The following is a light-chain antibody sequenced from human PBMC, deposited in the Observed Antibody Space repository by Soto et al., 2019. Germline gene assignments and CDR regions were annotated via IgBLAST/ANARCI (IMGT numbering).Light chain of an antibody. Sequence: VFTQSRVSLYLSPRERATLSCRASHSVNTNLAWYQQKPGQAPRLLIHGASTRATGIAARFSGSGFGTEFTLTISGLQSEDFATYYCQQYNNWLVTFGGGTKVDIK. V-gene: IGKV3D-15*01. J-gene: IGKJ4*01. CDR1: HSVNTN. CDR2: GAS. CDR3: QQYNNWLVT.